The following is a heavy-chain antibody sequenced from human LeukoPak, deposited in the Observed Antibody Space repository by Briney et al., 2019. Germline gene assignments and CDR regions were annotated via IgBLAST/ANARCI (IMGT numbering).Heavy chain of an antibody. J-gene: IGHJ4*02. CDR1: GYNFNNYW. D-gene: IGHD6-13*01. Sequence: KCGESLKISCKGSGYNFNNYWIGWVRLTPGKGLEWMGIFYPGDSDANYSPSFEGQVTVSADKSVSTAYLQWSSLKASDTAMYYCARLIPEPYSSSWYPIYFDYWGQGTLVTVSS. V-gene: IGHV5-51*01. CDR3: ARLIPEPYSSSWYPIYFDY. CDR2: FYPGDSDA.